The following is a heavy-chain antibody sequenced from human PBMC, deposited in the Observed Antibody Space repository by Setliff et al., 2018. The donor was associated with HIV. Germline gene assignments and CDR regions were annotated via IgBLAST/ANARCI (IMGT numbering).Heavy chain of an antibody. D-gene: IGHD2-2*01. Sequence: PGGSLRLSCAASGFTFSNFIMNWVRQAPGKGLEWVSHITSSGSAAYYADSVQGRFTISRDNAKNSLYLQMNSLRAEDTGVYYCARSLEASSLPWDYWGQGTVVTVSS. V-gene: IGHV3-48*04. CDR2: ITSSGSAA. J-gene: IGHJ4*02. CDR1: GFTFSNFI. CDR3: ARSLEASSLPWDY.